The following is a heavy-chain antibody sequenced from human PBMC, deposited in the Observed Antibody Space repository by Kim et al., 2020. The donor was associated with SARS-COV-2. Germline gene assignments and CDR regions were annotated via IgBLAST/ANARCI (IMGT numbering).Heavy chain of an antibody. Sequence: GGSLRLSCAASGFTFSSYAMSWVRQAPGKGLEWVSAISGSGGSTYYADSVKGRFTISRDNSKNTLYLQMNSLRAEDMAVYYCAKDPSSSTYYYYYYMDVWGKGTTVTVSS. CDR1: GFTFSSYA. D-gene: IGHD6-13*01. J-gene: IGHJ6*03. V-gene: IGHV3-23*01. CDR3: AKDPSSSTYYYYYYMDV. CDR2: ISGSGGST.